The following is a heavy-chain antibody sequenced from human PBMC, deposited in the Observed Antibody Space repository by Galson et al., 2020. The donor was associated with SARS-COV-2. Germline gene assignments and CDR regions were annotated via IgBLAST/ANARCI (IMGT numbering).Heavy chain of an antibody. CDR1: EFTFSNYA. D-gene: IGHD2-15*01. CDR2: ISYDGSHK. CDR3: AKDWGFRCSDGTCSFFDD. V-gene: IGHV3-30*18. Sequence: GESLKISCAAFEFTFSNYAMHWVRQAPGKGLEWVAVISYDGSHKYYGDSVKGRFTISRDNSKSTLYLQMNSLRAEDTAVYYCAKDWGFRCSDGTCSFFDDWGQGTLVTVSS. J-gene: IGHJ4*02.